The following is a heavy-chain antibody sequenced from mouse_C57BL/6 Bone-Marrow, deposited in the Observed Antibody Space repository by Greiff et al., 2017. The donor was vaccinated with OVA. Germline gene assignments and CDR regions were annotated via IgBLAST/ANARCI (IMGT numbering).Heavy chain of an antibody. V-gene: IGHV1-82*01. J-gene: IGHJ2*01. CDR1: GYAFSSSW. Sequence: QVQLQQSGPELVKPGASVKISCKASGYAFSSSWMNWVKQRPGKGLEWIGRIYPGDGDTNYNGKFKGKATLTADKSSSTAYMQLRSLTSEDSAVYFCARGGNDDYLYFDDWGQGTTLTVSS. D-gene: IGHD2-4*01. CDR3: ARGGNDDYLYFDD. CDR2: IYPGDGDT.